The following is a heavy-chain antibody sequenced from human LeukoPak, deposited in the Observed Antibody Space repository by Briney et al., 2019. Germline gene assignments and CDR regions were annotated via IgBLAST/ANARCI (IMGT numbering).Heavy chain of an antibody. J-gene: IGHJ5*02. CDR2: IYTSGST. D-gene: IGHD6-13*01. Sequence: PSETLSLTCTVSGGSISSYYWSWIRQPAGKGLEWIGRIYTSGSTNYNPSLKSRVTISVDTSKNQFSLKLSSVTAADTAVYYCARRVPNSSSWYSAPNWFDPWGQGTLVTVSS. CDR1: GGSISSYY. V-gene: IGHV4-4*07. CDR3: ARRVPNSSSWYSAPNWFDP.